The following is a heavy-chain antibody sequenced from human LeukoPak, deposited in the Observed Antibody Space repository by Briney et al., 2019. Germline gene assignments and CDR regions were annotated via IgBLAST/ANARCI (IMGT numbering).Heavy chain of an antibody. CDR1: GGSISSYY. V-gene: IGHV4-59*01. J-gene: IGHJ4*02. Sequence: SETLSLTCTVSGGSISSYYWSWIRQPPGKGLEWIGYIYYSGSTNYNPSLKSRATISVDTSKNQFSLKLSSVTAADTAVYYCARLAPIDYYDRLGYYFVYWGQGTLVTVSS. CDR2: IYYSGST. D-gene: IGHD3-22*01. CDR3: ARLAPIDYYDRLGYYFVY.